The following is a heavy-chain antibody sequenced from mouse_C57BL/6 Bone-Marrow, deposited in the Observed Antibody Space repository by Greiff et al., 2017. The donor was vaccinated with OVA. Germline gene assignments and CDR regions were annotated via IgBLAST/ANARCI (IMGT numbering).Heavy chain of an antibody. V-gene: IGHV5-6*01. CDR3: AYDYYGNTSYAMDY. CDR2: ISSGGSYT. J-gene: IGHJ4*01. Sequence: EVKLVESGGDLVKPGGSLKLSCAASGFTFSSYGMSWVRQTPDKRLEWVATISSGGSYTYYPDSVKGRFTISRDNAKNTLYLQMSSLKSEDTAIYYCAYDYYGNTSYAMDYWGQGTSVTVSS. D-gene: IGHD2-1*01. CDR1: GFTFSSYG.